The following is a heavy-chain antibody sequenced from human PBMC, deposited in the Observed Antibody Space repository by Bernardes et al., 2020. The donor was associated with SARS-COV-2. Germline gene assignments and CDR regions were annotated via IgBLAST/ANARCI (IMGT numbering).Heavy chain of an antibody. V-gene: IGHV1-3*04. CDR2: INTTNGDT. D-gene: IGHD3-3*01. J-gene: IGHJ4*02. CDR3: TALGGVPNY. CDR1: GYTFTKNT. Sequence: ASVKVSCKASGYTFTKNTMHWVRQVPGQGLEWMGRINTTNGDTRYSQKFQGRVTFTTDASASTAYMELSSLRSEDTAVYYCTALGGVPNYWGQGTLVTVSS.